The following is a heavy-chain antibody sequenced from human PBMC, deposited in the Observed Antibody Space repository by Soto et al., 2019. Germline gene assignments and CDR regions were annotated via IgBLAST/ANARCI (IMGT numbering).Heavy chain of an antibody. CDR1: GFTFSSYS. D-gene: IGHD6-13*01. CDR3: ARDQQQLVGTIDY. Sequence: EVQLVESGGGLVKPGGSLRLSYAASGFTFSSYSMNWVRQAPGKGLEWVSSISSSSSYIYYADSVKGRFTISRDNAKNSLYLQMNSLRAEDTAVYYCARDQQQLVGTIDYWGQGTLVTVSS. CDR2: ISSSSSYI. J-gene: IGHJ4*02. V-gene: IGHV3-21*01.